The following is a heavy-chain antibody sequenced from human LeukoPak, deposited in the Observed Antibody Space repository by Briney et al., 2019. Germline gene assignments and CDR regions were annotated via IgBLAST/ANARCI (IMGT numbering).Heavy chain of an antibody. Sequence: PGGSLRLSCAASGFTFSSYEMNWVRQAPGKGLEWVSYISSSGSTIYYADSVKGRFTISRDNAKNSLYLQMNSLRAEDTAVYYCEGSSSWYSGDAFDIWGQGTMVTVSS. CDR2: ISSSGSTI. V-gene: IGHV3-48*03. CDR1: GFTFSSYE. CDR3: EGSSSWYSGDAFDI. D-gene: IGHD6-13*01. J-gene: IGHJ3*02.